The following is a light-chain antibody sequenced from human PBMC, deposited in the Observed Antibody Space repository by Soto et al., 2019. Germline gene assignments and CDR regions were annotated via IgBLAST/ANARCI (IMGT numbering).Light chain of an antibody. CDR2: EVS. Sequence: QSLLTQPPSASGSPGQSVTLSCTGTSSDVGGYNYVSWYQQHPGKAPKLMIYEVSKRPSGVPDRFSGSKSGNTASLTVSGLQAEDEADYYCSSYAGSTVFGTGTKVTVL. J-gene: IGLJ1*01. V-gene: IGLV2-8*01. CDR1: SSDVGGYNY. CDR3: SSYAGSTV.